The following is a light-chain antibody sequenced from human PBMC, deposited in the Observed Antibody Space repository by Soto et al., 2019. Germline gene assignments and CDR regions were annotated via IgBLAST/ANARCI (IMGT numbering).Light chain of an antibody. CDR1: VSNIGAGFD. CDR3: QSSDNSLGVL. J-gene: IGLJ2*01. Sequence: QSVLTQPPSVSGAPGQRVTISCTGSVSNIGAGFDVHWYQQLPGAAPRLLIFSNTNRPSGVPDRFSGSRSGTSASLAITGLQAEDEGDYYCQSSDNSLGVLFGGGTKVTVL. CDR2: SNT. V-gene: IGLV1-40*01.